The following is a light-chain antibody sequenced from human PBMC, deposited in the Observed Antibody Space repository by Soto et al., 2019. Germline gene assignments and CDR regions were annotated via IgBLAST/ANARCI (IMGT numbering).Light chain of an antibody. CDR2: DAS. CDR1: QTVRNNY. J-gene: IGKJ4*01. Sequence: EFVLTQSPGTLSLSPGERATLSCGASQTVRNNYLAWYQQKPGQAPRLLIYDASSRATGIPDRFSGGGSGTDFTLTISRLEPEEFAVYYWQQFSSYPLTFGGGTKVDI. V-gene: IGKV3-20*01. CDR3: QQFSSYPLT.